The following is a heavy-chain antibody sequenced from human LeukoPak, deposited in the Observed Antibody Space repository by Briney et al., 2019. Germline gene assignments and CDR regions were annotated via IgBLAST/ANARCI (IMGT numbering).Heavy chain of an antibody. J-gene: IGHJ4*02. D-gene: IGHD3-22*01. Sequence: PGGSLRLSCAASGFTFSSYAMHWVRQAPGKGLEWVAVISYDGSSKYYADSVKGRFTISRDNSKNTLYLQMNSLRAEDTAVYYCARDSVDSSGYYFDYWGQGTLVTVSS. CDR1: GFTFSSYA. V-gene: IGHV3-30-3*01. CDR2: ISYDGSSK. CDR3: ARDSVDSSGYYFDY.